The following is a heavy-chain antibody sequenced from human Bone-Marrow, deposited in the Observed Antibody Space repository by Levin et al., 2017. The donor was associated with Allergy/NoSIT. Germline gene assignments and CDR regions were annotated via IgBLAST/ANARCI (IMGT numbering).Heavy chain of an antibody. CDR3: ARGSPVQGELGYDYYFMDV. Sequence: SVKVSCQASGGTFSTYSMTWLRQAPGHGLEWMGGIIPMFDTVNYAQEFQGRVTITADESTSTAYMELSSLKSDDTAVYYCARGSPVQGELGYDYYFMDVWGKGTTVTVSS. D-gene: IGHD3-10*01. J-gene: IGHJ6*03. CDR2: IIPMFDTV. CDR1: GGTFSTYS. V-gene: IGHV1-69*13.